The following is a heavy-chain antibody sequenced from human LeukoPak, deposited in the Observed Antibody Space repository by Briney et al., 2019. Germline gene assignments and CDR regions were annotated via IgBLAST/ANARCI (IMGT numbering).Heavy chain of an antibody. CDR3: ARALGSIADF. CDR2: INSDGSST. CDR1: RFTFSNDW. V-gene: IGHV3-74*01. Sequence: GGSLRLSCAASRFTFSNDWMHWVRQAPGKGLVWVSRINSDGSSTTYADSVKGRFTISRDNAKNTLYLQMSSLRAEDTGVYYCARALGSIADFWGQGTLVTVSS. D-gene: IGHD6-6*01. J-gene: IGHJ4*02.